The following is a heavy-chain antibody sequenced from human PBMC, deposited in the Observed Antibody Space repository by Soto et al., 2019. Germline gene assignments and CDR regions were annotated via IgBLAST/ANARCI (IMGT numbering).Heavy chain of an antibody. D-gene: IGHD1-20*01. CDR3: ARDGHRPLLTGAKDWFDP. J-gene: IGHJ5*02. V-gene: IGHV4-59*01. Sequence: SETLSLTCTVSGGSISSYYWSWIRQPPGKGLEWIGYIYYSGSTNYNPSLKSRVTISVDTSKNQFSLKLSSVTAADTAVYYCARDGHRPLLTGAKDWFDPWGQGTLVTVSS. CDR2: IYYSGST. CDR1: GGSISSYY.